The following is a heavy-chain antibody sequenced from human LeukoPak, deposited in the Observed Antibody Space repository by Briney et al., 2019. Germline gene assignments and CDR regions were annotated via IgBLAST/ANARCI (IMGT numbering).Heavy chain of an antibody. J-gene: IGHJ4*02. CDR2: IYYSGST. CDR3: ARISSWYSKAADY. CDR1: GGSMRSGDYY. Sequence: SQTLSLTCTVSGGSMRSGDYYWSWIRQHPGKGLEWIGYIYYSGSTYYNPSLKSRVTISVDTSKNQFSLKLNSVTAADTAVYHCARISSWYSKAADYWGQGTLVTVSS. V-gene: IGHV4-31*03. D-gene: IGHD6-13*01.